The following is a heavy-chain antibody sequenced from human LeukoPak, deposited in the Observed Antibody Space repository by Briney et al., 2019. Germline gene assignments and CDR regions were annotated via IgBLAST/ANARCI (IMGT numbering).Heavy chain of an antibody. CDR2: ISGSGGST. V-gene: IGHV3-23*01. CDR3: AKWPYLNGWFDP. J-gene: IGHJ5*02. CDR1: GFTFSSYA. Sequence: GGSLRLSCAASGFTFSSYAMSWVRQAPGKGREWVSAISGSGGSTYYADSVKGRFTISRDNSKNTLYLQMNSLRAEDTAVYYCAKWPYLNGWFDPWGQGTLVTVSS. D-gene: IGHD2-8*01.